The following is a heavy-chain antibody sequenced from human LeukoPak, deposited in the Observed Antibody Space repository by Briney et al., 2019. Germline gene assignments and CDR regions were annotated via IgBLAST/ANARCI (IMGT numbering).Heavy chain of an antibody. V-gene: IGHV1-2*02. CDR3: ARDPSRIVGARFDY. CDR2: INPNSGGT. D-gene: IGHD1-26*01. J-gene: IGHJ4*02. Sequence: GASVKVSCKASGYTFTGYYMHWVRQAPGQGLEWMGWINPNSGGTNYAQKFQGRVTMTRDTSISTAYMELSRLRSDDTAVYYCARDPSRIVGARFDYWGQGTLVTVSS. CDR1: GYTFTGYY.